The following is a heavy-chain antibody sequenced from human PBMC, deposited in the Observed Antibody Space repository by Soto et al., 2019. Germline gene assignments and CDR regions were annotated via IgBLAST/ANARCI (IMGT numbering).Heavy chain of an antibody. CDR3: ARGVGSNYYDSSGYSYYFDY. CDR1: GGSISSGDYY. J-gene: IGHJ4*02. D-gene: IGHD3-22*01. Sequence: SETLSLTCTVSGGSISSGDYYWSWIRQPPGKGLEWIGYIYYSGSTYYNPSLKGRVTISVDTSKNQFSLKLSSVTAADTAVYYCARGVGSNYYDSSGYSYYFDYWGQGTLVTVSS. CDR2: IYYSGST. V-gene: IGHV4-30-4*01.